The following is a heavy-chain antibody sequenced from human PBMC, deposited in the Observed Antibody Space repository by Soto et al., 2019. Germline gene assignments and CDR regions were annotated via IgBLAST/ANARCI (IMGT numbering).Heavy chain of an antibody. CDR1: GGSISSSSYY. CDR3: ARQEDYYDSSGSFDY. J-gene: IGHJ4*02. V-gene: IGHV4-39*01. D-gene: IGHD3-22*01. Sequence: QLQLQESGPGLVKPSETLSLTCTVSGGSISSSSYYWGWIRQPPGKGLEWIGSIYYSGSTYYNPSLTSRVTISVDTSKNQFSLKLSSVTAADTAVYYCARQEDYYDSSGSFDYWGQGTLVTVSS. CDR2: IYYSGST.